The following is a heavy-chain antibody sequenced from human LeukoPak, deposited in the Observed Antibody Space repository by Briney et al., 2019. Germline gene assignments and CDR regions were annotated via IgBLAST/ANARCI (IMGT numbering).Heavy chain of an antibody. Sequence: SETLSLTCTVSGGSISSSNYYWGWIRQPPGKGLEWIGSTYYSGSTYYIPSLKSRVTISVDTSKNQFSLKLSSVTAADTAVYYCARSAWGNSYYMDVWGKGTTVTISS. CDR2: TYYSGST. D-gene: IGHD3-16*01. J-gene: IGHJ6*03. CDR3: ARSAWGNSYYMDV. V-gene: IGHV4-39*01. CDR1: GGSISSSNYY.